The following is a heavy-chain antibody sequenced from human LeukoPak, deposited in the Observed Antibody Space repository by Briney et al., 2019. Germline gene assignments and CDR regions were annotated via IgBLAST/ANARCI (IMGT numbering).Heavy chain of an antibody. Sequence: GGSLRLSCAASGFTFGDYAMHWVRQAPGKGLEWVSGISWNSGSIGYADSVKGRFTISRDNAKNSLYLQMNSLRAEDTALYYCAKVQRDSISSGYYFGGIDYWGQGTLVTVSS. CDR1: GFTFGDYA. J-gene: IGHJ4*02. D-gene: IGHD3-22*01. CDR3: AKVQRDSISSGYYFGGIDY. V-gene: IGHV3-9*01. CDR2: ISWNSGSI.